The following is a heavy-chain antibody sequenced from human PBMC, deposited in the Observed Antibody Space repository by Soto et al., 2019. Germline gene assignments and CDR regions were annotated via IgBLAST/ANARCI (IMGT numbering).Heavy chain of an antibody. J-gene: IGHJ4*02. CDR2: INHSGSS. V-gene: IGHV4-34*01. Sequence: PSETLSLTCAVHGGSFSGYDWTWIRQPPGTGLEWIGEINHSGSSNYNPSLKSRVTISVDTSKNQFSLKLTSVTAADTAVYYCARDKITGLFDYWGQGTLVTVSS. D-gene: IGHD2-8*02. CDR1: GGSFSGYD. CDR3: ARDKITGLFDY.